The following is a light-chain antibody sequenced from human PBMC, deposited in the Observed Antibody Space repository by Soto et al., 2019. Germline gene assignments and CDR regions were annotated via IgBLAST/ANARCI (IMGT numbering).Light chain of an antibody. J-gene: IGKJ1*01. CDR1: QSISSW. CDR3: QQTYITPRT. CDR2: DAS. V-gene: IGKV1-5*01. Sequence: DIQMTQSPSTLSASVGDRVTITCRASQSISSWLAWYQQKPGKAPKLLIYDASSLESGVPSRFSGSGSGTEFTLTISSLQPDDFATYYCQQTYITPRTFGQGTKVDIK.